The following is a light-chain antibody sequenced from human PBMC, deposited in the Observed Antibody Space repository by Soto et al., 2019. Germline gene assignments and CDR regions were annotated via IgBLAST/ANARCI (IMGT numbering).Light chain of an antibody. CDR1: RSVTSSY. CDR2: GAS. CDR3: QQYSTSRLT. J-gene: IGKJ4*01. Sequence: EIVLTQSPGTLSLSPGEGTTLSCRSSRSVTSSYLAWYQQKPGQAPRLLISGASSRATGIPDRFSGSGSGTDFTLTISTLEPEDFAVYYCQQYSTSRLTFGGGTKVEIK. V-gene: IGKV3-20*01.